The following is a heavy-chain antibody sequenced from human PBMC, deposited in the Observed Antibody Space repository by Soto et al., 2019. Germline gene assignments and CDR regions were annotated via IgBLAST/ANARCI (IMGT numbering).Heavy chain of an antibody. CDR1: GGSISSSSYY. Sequence: SETLSLTCAVSGGSISSSSYYWGWIRQPPGKGLEWIGSIYYSGSTYYNPSLKSRITISVDTSKNQFSLKLSSVTAADTAVYYCARIYYDSVFDYWGQGTLVTVS. CDR2: IYYSGST. V-gene: IGHV4-39*01. D-gene: IGHD3-22*01. J-gene: IGHJ4*02. CDR3: ARIYYDSVFDY.